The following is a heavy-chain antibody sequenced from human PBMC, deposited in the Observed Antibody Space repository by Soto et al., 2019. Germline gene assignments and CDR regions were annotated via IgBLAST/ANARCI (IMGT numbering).Heavy chain of an antibody. CDR2: IKHTGDA. D-gene: IGHD3-3*02. J-gene: IGHJ5*01. Sequence: PSETLSLTCAVSGDSIKTETWWSWLRQLPGTGLEWIGEIKHTGDANANPALRSRVSMSVDRTKNHFFLNLRSVSAADTAVYFCAREARLHLFESWGQGTLVPVSS. CDR1: GDSIKTETW. CDR3: AREARLHLFES. V-gene: IGHV4-4*02.